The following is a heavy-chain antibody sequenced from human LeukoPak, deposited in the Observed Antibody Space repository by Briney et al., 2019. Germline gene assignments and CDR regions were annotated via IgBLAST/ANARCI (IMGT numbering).Heavy chain of an antibody. D-gene: IGHD6-13*01. CDR1: GYTFTTYA. J-gene: IGHJ4*02. V-gene: IGHV1-3*01. Sequence: GASVKVSCKASGYTFTTYAMHWVRQAPGQSLEWMGWTNAGNGNTKYSQKFQARVTITRDTSASTAFMEMRSLRSDDTAVYYCARDPIGSRWPYYFDSWGQGTLVTVAS. CDR2: TNAGNGNT. CDR3: ARDPIGSRWPYYFDS.